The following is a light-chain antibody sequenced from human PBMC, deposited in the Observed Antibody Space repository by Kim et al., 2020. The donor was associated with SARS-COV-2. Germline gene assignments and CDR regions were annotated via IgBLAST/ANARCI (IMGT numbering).Light chain of an antibody. CDR2: DAS. Sequence: PGERATLSCRASQSVSTYLAWYQQKPGQAPRLLIYDASNRATGIPDRFSGSGSGTDFTLTISSLESEDFAVYYCQQRSNWPPALTFGGGTKV. J-gene: IGKJ4*01. CDR3: QQRSNWPPALT. CDR1: QSVSTY. V-gene: IGKV3-11*01.